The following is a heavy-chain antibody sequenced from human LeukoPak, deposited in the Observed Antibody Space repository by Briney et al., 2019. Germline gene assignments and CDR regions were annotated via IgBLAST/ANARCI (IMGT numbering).Heavy chain of an antibody. J-gene: IGHJ5*02. CDR1: GFTFSSYG. D-gene: IGHD6-13*01. CDR3: ARTAGASAAGTAWFDP. V-gene: IGHV3-30*02. Sequence: GGSLRLSCAASGFTFSSYGMHWVRQAPGKGLEWVAFIRYDGSNKYYADSVKGRFTVSRDNSKNTLYLQMNSLRAEDTAVYYCARTAGASAAGTAWFDPWGQGTLVTVSS. CDR2: IRYDGSNK.